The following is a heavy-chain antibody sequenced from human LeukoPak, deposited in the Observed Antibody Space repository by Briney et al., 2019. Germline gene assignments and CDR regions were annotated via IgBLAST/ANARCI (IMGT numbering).Heavy chain of an antibody. CDR2: ISYDGSNK. Sequence: PGGSLRLSCAASGFTFSSYAMHWVRQAPGKGLEWVAVISYDGSNKYYADSVKGRFTISRDNSKNTLYLHMNSLRGEDTAVYFCAKQSAGSSAWNSLHFDYWGQGTLVTVSS. CDR1: GFTFSSYA. V-gene: IGHV3-30-3*02. J-gene: IGHJ4*02. CDR3: AKQSAGSSAWNSLHFDY. D-gene: IGHD6-19*01.